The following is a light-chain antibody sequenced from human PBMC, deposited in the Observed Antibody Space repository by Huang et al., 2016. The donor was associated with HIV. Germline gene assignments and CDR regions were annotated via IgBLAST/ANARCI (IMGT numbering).Light chain of an antibody. V-gene: IGKV3-11*01. CDR2: DAS. J-gene: IGKJ5*01. CDR1: QNVNSY. CDR3: QQRKYWPPIT. Sequence: ETVLTQSPATLSLSPGERTTLSCRASQNVNSYLAWYQQKPGQTPRLLIYDASNRATGIPARFSGSGSGTDFTLTISSLEPEDFAVYYCQQRKYWPPITFGQGTRLEIK.